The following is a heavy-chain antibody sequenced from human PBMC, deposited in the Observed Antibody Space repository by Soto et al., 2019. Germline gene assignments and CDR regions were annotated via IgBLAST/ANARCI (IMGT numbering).Heavy chain of an antibody. CDR1: RYTFTSYA. J-gene: IGHJ4*02. D-gene: IGHD2-2*01. CDR2: INAGNSNT. CDR3: GRSRSSCDV. Sequence: ASGKVCCKASRYTFTSYAIHWGRQAPGQRLEWMGWINAGNSNTKYSQKFQGRLTINRDTSASNAYMELSSLSSADTAVYYCGRSRSSCDVWGKGTLATVSS. V-gene: IGHV1-3*01.